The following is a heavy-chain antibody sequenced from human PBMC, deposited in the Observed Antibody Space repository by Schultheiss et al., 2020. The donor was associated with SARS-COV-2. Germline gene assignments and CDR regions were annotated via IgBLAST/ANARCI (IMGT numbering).Heavy chain of an antibody. Sequence: GGSLRLSCAASGFTFSSYGMHWVRQAPGKGLEWVANIKQDGSEKYYVDSVKGRFTISRDNAKNSLYLQMNSLRAEDTAVYYCAREPYVVVTMALNDYYGMDVWGQGTTVTVSS. CDR1: GFTFSSYG. CDR2: IKQDGSEK. V-gene: IGHV3-7*01. D-gene: IGHD2-21*02. J-gene: IGHJ6*02. CDR3: AREPYVVVTMALNDYYGMDV.